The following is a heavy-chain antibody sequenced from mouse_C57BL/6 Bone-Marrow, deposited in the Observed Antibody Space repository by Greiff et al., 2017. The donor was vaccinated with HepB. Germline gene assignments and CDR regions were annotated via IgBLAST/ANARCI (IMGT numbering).Heavy chain of an antibody. J-gene: IGHJ4*01. D-gene: IGHD3-1*01. Sequence: DVQLQESGPGLVKPSQSLSLTCSVTGYSITSGYYWNWIRQFPGNKLEWMGYISYDGSNNYNPSLKNRISITRDTSKNQFFLKLNSVTTEDTATYYRARRHSSLYYAMDYWGQGTSGTVSS. CDR1: GYSITSGYY. CDR2: ISYDGSN. CDR3: ARRHSSLYYAMDY. V-gene: IGHV3-6*01.